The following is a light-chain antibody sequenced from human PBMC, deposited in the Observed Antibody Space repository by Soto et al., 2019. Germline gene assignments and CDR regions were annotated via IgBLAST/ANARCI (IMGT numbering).Light chain of an antibody. V-gene: IGKV1-39*01. CDR1: QSISSY. Sequence: DIQMTQSPSSLSASVGDRVTITCRASQSISSYLNWYQQKPGKAPKLLICAASSLQSGVPSRFSGSGSGTDFTLTISSLQPEVFATYYCQQSYSTLETFGQGTKVEIK. J-gene: IGKJ1*01. CDR2: AAS. CDR3: QQSYSTLET.